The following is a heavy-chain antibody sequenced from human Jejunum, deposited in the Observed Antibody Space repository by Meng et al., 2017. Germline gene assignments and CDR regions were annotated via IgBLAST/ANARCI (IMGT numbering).Heavy chain of an antibody. J-gene: IGHJ4*02. CDR2: AST. Sequence: VRLKAPGPGLVRPSETLSLICAVSGGSVSSSGYQWGWIRQPPGKGLEWIGYASTNYNPSLKSRVTISVDTSKNQFSLKLTSVTAADTAVYYCARDHWGSLDYWGQGVLVTVSS. V-gene: IGHV4-61*08. CDR3: ARDHWGSLDY. D-gene: IGHD7-27*01. CDR1: GGSVSSSGYQ.